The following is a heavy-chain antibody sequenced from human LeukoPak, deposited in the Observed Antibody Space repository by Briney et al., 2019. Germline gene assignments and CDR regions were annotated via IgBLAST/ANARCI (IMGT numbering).Heavy chain of an antibody. J-gene: IGHJ3*02. V-gene: IGHV4-34*01. CDR2: INHSGST. D-gene: IGHD2-21*01. Sequence: PSETLSLTCAVYGGSFSGYYWSWIRQPPGKGLEWIGEINHSGSTNYNPSLKSRVTISVDTSKNQFSLKLTSVTAADTAVYYCARPIVVVPLRAFDIWGQGTMVTVSS. CDR1: GGSFSGYY. CDR3: ARPIVVVPLRAFDI.